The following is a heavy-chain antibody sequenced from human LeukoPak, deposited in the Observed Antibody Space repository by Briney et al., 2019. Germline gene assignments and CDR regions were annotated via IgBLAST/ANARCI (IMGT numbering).Heavy chain of an antibody. J-gene: IGHJ3*02. CDR3: AIQQPGISVPGTIYAFDI. CDR2: INHSGTT. Sequence: SETPSLTCAVSGGSFSGYYWSWIRQSPGKGLEWIGEINHSGTTNYNPSLKSRVTISVDTSKNQFSLKLSSVTAADTAVYYCAIQQPGISVPGTIYAFDIWGQGTMVTVSS. CDR1: GGSFSGYY. V-gene: IGHV4-34*01. D-gene: IGHD6-13*01.